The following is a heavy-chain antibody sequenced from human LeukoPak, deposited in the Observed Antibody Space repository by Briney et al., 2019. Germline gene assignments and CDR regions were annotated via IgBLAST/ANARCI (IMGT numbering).Heavy chain of an antibody. CDR1: GYTFTGYY. CDR3: ARDLGNDPGDY. CDR2: INPNSGGT. V-gene: IGHV1-2*02. J-gene: IGHJ4*02. D-gene: IGHD4-23*01. Sequence: GASVKVSCKASGYTFTGYYMHWVRQAPGQGLEWMGWINPNSGGTNYAQKFQGRVTMTRDTSITTAYMELSRLRSDDTAVYYCARDLGNDPGDYWGQRTLVTVSS.